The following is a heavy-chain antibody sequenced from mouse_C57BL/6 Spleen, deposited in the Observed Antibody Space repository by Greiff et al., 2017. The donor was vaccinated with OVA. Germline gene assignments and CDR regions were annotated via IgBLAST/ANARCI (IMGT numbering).Heavy chain of an antibody. CDR2: INYDGSST. J-gene: IGHJ4*01. Sequence: EVHLVESEGGLVQPGSSMKLSCTASGFTFSDYYMAWVRQVPEKGLEWVANINYDGSSTYYLDSLKSRFIISRDNAKNILYLQMSSLKSEDTATYDCAREGYDYDAMDYWGQGTSVTVSS. V-gene: IGHV5-16*01. CDR1: GFTFSDYY. D-gene: IGHD2-2*01. CDR3: AREGYDYDAMDY.